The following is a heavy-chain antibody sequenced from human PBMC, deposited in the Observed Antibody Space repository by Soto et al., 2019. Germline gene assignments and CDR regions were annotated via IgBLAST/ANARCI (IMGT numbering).Heavy chain of an antibody. D-gene: IGHD2-2*01. CDR1: GFTFSGHW. V-gene: IGHV3-74*03. Sequence: EVQLVESGGDLVQPGGSLRLSCAASGFTFSGHWMHCVRQVPGKGLEWVSRINTDGATSAYADSVKGRFTISRDNAKNTLYLQMSALRAEDTAVYYCAREAGYCSGTSCYRRAFDTWGQGTTVTVSS. J-gene: IGHJ3*02. CDR3: AREAGYCSGTSCYRRAFDT. CDR2: INTDGATS.